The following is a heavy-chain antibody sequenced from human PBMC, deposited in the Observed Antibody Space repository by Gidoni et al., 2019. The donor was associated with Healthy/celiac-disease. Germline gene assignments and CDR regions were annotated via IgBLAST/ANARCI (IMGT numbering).Heavy chain of an antibody. D-gene: IGHD6-13*01. J-gene: IGHJ5*02. CDR3: ARGLRYSSSWYAFRWFDP. V-gene: IGHV4-34*01. Sequence: QVQLQQWGAGLLKPSETLSLTCAVYGGSFSGYYWSWIRQPPGKGLEWIGEINHSGSTNDNPSLKSRVTISVDTSKNQFSLKLSSVTAADTAVYYCARGLRYSSSWYAFRWFDPWGQGTLVTVSS. CDR2: INHSGST. CDR1: GGSFSGYY.